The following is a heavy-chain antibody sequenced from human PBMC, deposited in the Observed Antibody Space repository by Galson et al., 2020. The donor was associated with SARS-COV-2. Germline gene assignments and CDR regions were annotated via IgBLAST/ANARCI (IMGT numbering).Heavy chain of an antibody. D-gene: IGHD1-26*01. CDR1: GLTFNKYT. CDR3: ARAVGTAVFYYWYFDL. V-gene: IGHV3-21*01. CDR2: MSSSGSQR. J-gene: IGHJ2*01. Sequence: GGSLRLSCATSGLTFNKYTMNWIRQAQGKGPDWLSSMSSSGSQRFYAASVRGRFTISRDDARNSLYLQMNSLSAEDTAVYYCARAVGTAVFYYWYFDLWGRGTLVTVSS.